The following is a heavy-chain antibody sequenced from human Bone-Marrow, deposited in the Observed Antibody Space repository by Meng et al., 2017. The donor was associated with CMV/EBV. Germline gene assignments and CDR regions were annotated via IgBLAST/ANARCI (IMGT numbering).Heavy chain of an antibody. CDR3: VRDLTGATGPPY. CDR1: GYTFTDYY. Sequence: ASVKVSCKASGYTFTDYYMHWVREAPGQGLEWMAWINPKSGDINYAQQFQGRVTLTRDTSITTAYLELSSLRSADTAVYYCVRDLTGATGPPYWGQGTLVTVSS. V-gene: IGHV1-2*02. CDR2: INPKSGDI. D-gene: IGHD7-27*01. J-gene: IGHJ4*02.